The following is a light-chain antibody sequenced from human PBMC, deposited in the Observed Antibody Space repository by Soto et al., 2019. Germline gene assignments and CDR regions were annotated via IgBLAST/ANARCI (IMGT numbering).Light chain of an antibody. CDR3: QKYSNSQFS. J-gene: IGKJ4*01. CDR2: GAS. CDR1: QSVSSSS. Sequence: VLTQSPGTLSASQGARVTLSCRASQSVSSSSLAWYQQKPGQAPRLLMYGASSRATGIPDRFSGDGAGTDFTLTINRLEPEDFAVYFCQKYSNSQFSFGGGTKVDIK. V-gene: IGKV3-20*01.